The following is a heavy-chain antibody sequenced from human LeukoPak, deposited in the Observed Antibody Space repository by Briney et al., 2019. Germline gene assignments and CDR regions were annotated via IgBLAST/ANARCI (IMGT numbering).Heavy chain of an antibody. Sequence: PGGSLSLSCAVSRFTFSSLGMNWVRRAPGQGRKGVSGITGRGESTAYAASVKGRFTISRDNSKHTLYLQMNRLRAGDTYISACARERRLASFDYGGQGGLVTVS. V-gene: IGHV3-23*01. CDR3: ARERRLASFDY. D-gene: IGHD6-25*01. CDR1: RFTFSSLG. CDR2: ITGRGEST. J-gene: IGHJ4*02.